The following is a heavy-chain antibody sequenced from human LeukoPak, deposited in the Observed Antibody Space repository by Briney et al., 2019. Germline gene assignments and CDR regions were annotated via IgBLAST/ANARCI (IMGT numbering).Heavy chain of an antibody. J-gene: IGHJ4*02. CDR2: ISGSGGST. CDR3: AKDRVSSGWYHGDY. Sequence: GGTLRLSWAASGFTFSSYGMSWVRQAPGKGLEWVSAISGSGGSTYYADSVKGRFTISRDNSKNTLFLQINTLRAEDTAVYYCAKDRVSSGWYHGDYWGQGTLVTVSS. D-gene: IGHD6-19*01. CDR1: GFTFSSYG. V-gene: IGHV3-23*01.